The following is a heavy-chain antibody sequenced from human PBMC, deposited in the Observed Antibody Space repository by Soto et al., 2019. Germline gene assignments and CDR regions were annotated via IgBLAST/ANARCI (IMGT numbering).Heavy chain of an antibody. J-gene: IGHJ4*02. V-gene: IGHV3-11*05. CDR2: ISSSSSYT. CDR3: ASFLRSGGFDY. Sequence: QVQLVESGGGLVKPGGSLRLSCAASGFTFSDYYMSWIRQAPGKGLEWVSYISSSSSYTNYADSVKGRFTISRDNAKNPLVLPMKRLGAEEPAVYFCASFLRSGGFDYWGQGTLVTVSS. CDR1: GFTFSDYY. D-gene: IGHD3-10*01.